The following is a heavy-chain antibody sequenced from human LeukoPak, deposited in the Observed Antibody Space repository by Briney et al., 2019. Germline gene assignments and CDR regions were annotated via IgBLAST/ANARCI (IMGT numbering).Heavy chain of an antibody. Sequence: AVKVSCKASGGTFSSYAISWVRQAPGQGLEWMGGIIPIFGTANYAQKFQGRVTITADVSPSTAYMELSSLRSEYTAVYYCATDEVYDRGRPFDYWGQGTLVTVSS. D-gene: IGHD3-22*01. V-gene: IGHV1-69*13. CDR1: GGTFSSYA. CDR3: ATDEVYDRGRPFDY. CDR2: IIPIFGTA. J-gene: IGHJ4*02.